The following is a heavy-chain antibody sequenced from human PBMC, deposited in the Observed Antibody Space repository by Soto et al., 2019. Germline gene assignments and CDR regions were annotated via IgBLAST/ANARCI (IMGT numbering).Heavy chain of an antibody. D-gene: IGHD2-8*01. Sequence: QIQLVQSGPEVKKPGASVRVSCKASGYTFSDHGFSWVRQGPGQGLEWLGWISAYNGDTVYAQKFQDRVTMTTDTSTSTAYMELRSLRSDDTAVYYCAKDRPRGTQQFNGVAWGQGTLVTVSS. J-gene: IGHJ5*02. CDR3: AKDRPRGTQQFNGVA. V-gene: IGHV1-18*01. CDR1: GYTFSDHG. CDR2: ISAYNGDT.